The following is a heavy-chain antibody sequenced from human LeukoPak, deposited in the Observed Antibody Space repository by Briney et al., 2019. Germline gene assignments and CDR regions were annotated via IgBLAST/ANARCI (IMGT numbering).Heavy chain of an antibody. J-gene: IGHJ5*02. D-gene: IGHD3-10*01. CDR2: ISGSGVI. Sequence: ASETLSLTCTVSGGPITTYYLSWIRQSAGMGLEWIGRISGSGVITDNSSLKSLVILSLDTSNNHFSLKLLSVTAAATAVYYCARDSGTTGEVKFDPWGQGMLVTVSS. V-gene: IGHV4-4*07. CDR3: ARDSGTTGEVKFDP. CDR1: GGPITTYY.